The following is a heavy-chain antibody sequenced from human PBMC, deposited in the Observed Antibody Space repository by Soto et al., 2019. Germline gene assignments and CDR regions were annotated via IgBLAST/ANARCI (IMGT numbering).Heavy chain of an antibody. D-gene: IGHD3-22*01. CDR3: ARETYYYDSSGYYSAFDI. Sequence: QVQLQESGPGLVKPSETLSLTCTVSGGSVSSGSYYWSWIRQPPGKGLEWIGYIYYSGNTNYNPSLKSRVTKTIDTSKNQFSLELSSVTAADTAVYYCARETYYYDSSGYYSAFDIWGQGTMVTVSS. V-gene: IGHV4-61*01. CDR2: IYYSGNT. CDR1: GGSVSSGSYY. J-gene: IGHJ3*02.